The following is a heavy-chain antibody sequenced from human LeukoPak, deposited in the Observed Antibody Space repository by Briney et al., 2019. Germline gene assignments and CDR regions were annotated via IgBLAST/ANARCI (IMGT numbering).Heavy chain of an antibody. CDR3: AREDVVLVDAVRYYYYGMDV. CDR1: GYSFISYY. Sequence: PSVSVSCTASGYSFISYYMHWVRQAPGQGLEWMGRINPSGGSTSYAQKFQDRVTMTRDTSTSTVYMELRSLKSEDTAVYYCAREDVVLVDAVRYYYYGMDVWGQGPTVTVSS. D-gene: IGHD2-8*01. CDR2: INPSGGST. J-gene: IGHJ6*02. V-gene: IGHV1-46*01.